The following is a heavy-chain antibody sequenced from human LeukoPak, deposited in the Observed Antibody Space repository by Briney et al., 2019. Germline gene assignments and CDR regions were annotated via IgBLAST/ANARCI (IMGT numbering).Heavy chain of an antibody. V-gene: IGHV3-15*01. CDR2: IKSKTDGGTT. CDR3: TTEGRIAVDYYGMDV. CDR1: GFTFSNAW. J-gene: IGHJ6*02. D-gene: IGHD6-19*01. Sequence: GGSLRLSCAASGFTFSNAWMSWVRPAPGKGLEWVGRIKSKTDGGTTDYAAPVKGRFTISRDDSKNTLYLQMNSLKTEDTAVYYCTTEGRIAVDYYGMDVWGQGTTVTVSS.